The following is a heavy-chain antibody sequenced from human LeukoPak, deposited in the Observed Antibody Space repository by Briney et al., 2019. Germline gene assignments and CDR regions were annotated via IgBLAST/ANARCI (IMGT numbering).Heavy chain of an antibody. CDR1: GFSFDTYA. CDR3: ARGPWGVSSGYYGYFDY. V-gene: IGHV3-30*19. CDR2: ISYDGSNK. D-gene: IGHD3-22*01. Sequence: PGGSLRLSCAASGFSFDTYAMHWVRQAPGKGLEWVAVISYDGSNKYYADSVKGRFTISRDNSKNTLYLQMNSLRAEDTAVYYCARGPWGVSSGYYGYFDYWGQGTLVTVSS. J-gene: IGHJ4*02.